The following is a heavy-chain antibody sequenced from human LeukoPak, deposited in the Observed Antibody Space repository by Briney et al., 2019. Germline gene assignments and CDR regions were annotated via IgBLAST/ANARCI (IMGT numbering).Heavy chain of an antibody. D-gene: IGHD5-12*01. Sequence: GGSLRLSCEASGFTFNTYNMNWVRQAPGRGLEWVAFMRYDGSNQYYADPVKGRFTISRDNAKNSLYLQMNSLRVEDTAVYFCARDPGYSGYVDHSFNFWGQGTLVTVSS. CDR3: ARDPGYSGYVDHSFNF. CDR1: GFTFNTYN. V-gene: IGHV3-30*02. CDR2: MRYDGSNQ. J-gene: IGHJ4*02.